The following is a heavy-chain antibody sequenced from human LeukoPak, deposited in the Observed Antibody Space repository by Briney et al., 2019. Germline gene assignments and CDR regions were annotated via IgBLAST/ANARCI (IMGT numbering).Heavy chain of an antibody. CDR2: IIPIFGTA. CDR1: GGTFSSYA. Sequence: ASVKVSCKASGGTFSSYAISWVRQAPGQGLEWMGGIIPIFGTANYAQKFQGRVTITADKSTSTAYMELSSLRSEDTAVYYCARDQVIGYSSSWQTGTTDYWGQGTLVTVSS. V-gene: IGHV1-69*06. CDR3: ARDQVIGYSSSWQTGTTDY. D-gene: IGHD6-13*01. J-gene: IGHJ4*02.